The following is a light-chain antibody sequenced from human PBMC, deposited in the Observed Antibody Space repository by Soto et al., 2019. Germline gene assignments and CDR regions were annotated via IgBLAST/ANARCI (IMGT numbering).Light chain of an antibody. CDR3: SAYTSIKEV. Sequence: QSALTQPASVSGSPGQSITISCTGTSSDVGGYNYVSWYQQHPGKAPKLMIYEVSNRPSGVSNRFSGSKSGNTASLTISGLQAEDEAEYYCSAYTSIKEVFGGGTKLTVL. J-gene: IGLJ2*01. CDR1: SSDVGGYNY. CDR2: EVS. V-gene: IGLV2-14*01.